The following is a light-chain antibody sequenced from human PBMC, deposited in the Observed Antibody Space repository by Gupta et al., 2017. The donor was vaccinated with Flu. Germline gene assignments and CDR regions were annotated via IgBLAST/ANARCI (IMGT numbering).Light chain of an antibody. CDR2: MVS. CDR1: QGLVFSDGNTY. CDR3: MQAAHWPWT. V-gene: IGKV2-30*01. Sequence: DVVMTQSPLSLPVTLGQPASISCRSTQGLVFSDGNTYLHWFQQRPGQSPRRLIYMVSQRESGVPDRFSGSGSGTDFTLKISRVEAEDVGIYFCMQAAHWPWTFGQGTKVEIK. J-gene: IGKJ1*01.